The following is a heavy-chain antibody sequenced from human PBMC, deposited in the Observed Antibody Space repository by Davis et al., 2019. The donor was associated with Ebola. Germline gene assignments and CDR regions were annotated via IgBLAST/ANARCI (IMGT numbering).Heavy chain of an antibody. CDR1: GFTFSDYY. CDR2: ISSDGTTT. D-gene: IGHD6-19*01. V-gene: IGHV3-74*03. Sequence: HTGGSLRLSCAASGFTFSDYYMSWIRQAPGKGLVWISRISSDGTTTTYADSVKGRFTISRDNSKNSLFLQLNNLRLEDTAMYFCARGAIAVAGTYNYHGMNVWGKGTTVTVSS. J-gene: IGHJ6*04. CDR3: ARGAIAVAGTYNYHGMNV.